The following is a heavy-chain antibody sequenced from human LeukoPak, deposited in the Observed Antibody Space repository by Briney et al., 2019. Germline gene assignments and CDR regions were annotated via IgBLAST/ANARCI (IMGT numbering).Heavy chain of an antibody. CDR2: INSRGDT. J-gene: IGHJ4*02. CDR3: TRTTSNGSADY. Sequence: SETLSLTCTVSGGSIRSYHWSWIRQSPGKALEWIAYINSRGDTKSNPSLKSRVTISMDTPKNKFSLKVSSVTDADTALYFCTRTTSNGSADYWGQGTQVTVSA. V-gene: IGHV4-59*08. D-gene: IGHD2-8*01. CDR1: GGSIRSYH.